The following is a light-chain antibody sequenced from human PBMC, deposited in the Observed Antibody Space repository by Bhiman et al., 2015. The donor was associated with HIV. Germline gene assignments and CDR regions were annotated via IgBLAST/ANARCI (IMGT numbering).Light chain of an antibody. CDR2: SNN. Sequence: QSVLTQPPSASGTPGQRVTISCSGSSSNIGSNTVNWYQQLPGTAPKLLIYSNNQRPSGVPDRFSGSKSGTSASLAISGLQAEDEGDYYCSAWDDSLHAWVFGGGTKLTVL. CDR3: SAWDDSLHAWV. V-gene: IGLV1-44*01. J-gene: IGLJ3*02. CDR1: SSNIGSNT.